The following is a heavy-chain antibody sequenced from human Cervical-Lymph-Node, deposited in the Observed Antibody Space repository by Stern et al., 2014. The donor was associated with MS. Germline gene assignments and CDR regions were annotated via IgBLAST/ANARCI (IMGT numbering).Heavy chain of an antibody. CDR1: GYTLSSYA. CDR3: TTGLSTISFLFRY. J-gene: IGHJ1*01. CDR2: INAGNGDT. V-gene: IGHV1-3*01. Sequence: QVQLVQSGAEVKKPGASVKVSCKASGYTLSSYAMQWVRQAPGQGLEWMGRINAGNGDTKYSQKFQGRVTVTRDTSANIAYMELSSLTSEDTAVYYCTTGLSTISFLFRYWGQGTLVTVSS. D-gene: IGHD2-2*01.